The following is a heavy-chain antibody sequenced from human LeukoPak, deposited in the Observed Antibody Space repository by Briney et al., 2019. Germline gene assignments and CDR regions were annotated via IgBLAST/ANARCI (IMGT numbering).Heavy chain of an antibody. J-gene: IGHJ4*02. D-gene: IGHD3-22*01. V-gene: IGHV4-34*01. CDR2: INHSGST. CDR1: GESLSGYY. Sequence: SETLSLTCAVYGESLSGYYWSWIRQPPGKGLEWIGEINHSGSTNYNPSLKSRVTISVDTSKNQFSLKLSSVTAADTAVYYCARGVARTYYSDTSGYAAADYWGQGTLVTVSS. CDR3: ARGVARTYYSDTSGYAAADY.